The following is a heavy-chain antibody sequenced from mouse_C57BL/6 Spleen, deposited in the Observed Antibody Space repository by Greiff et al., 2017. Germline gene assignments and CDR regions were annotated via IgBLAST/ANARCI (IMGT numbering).Heavy chain of an antibody. CDR2: IDPSDSYT. J-gene: IGHJ2*01. CDR3: ARGNLIAGTSDY. D-gene: IGHD3-3*01. V-gene: IGHV1-69*01. CDR1: GYTFTSYW. Sequence: QVQLQQPGAELVMPGASVKLSCKASGYTFTSYWMHWVKQRPGQGLEWIGEIDPSDSYTNYNQKFKGKSTLTVDKSSSTAYMQLSSLTSEDSAVYYCARGNLIAGTSDYWGQGTTLTVSS.